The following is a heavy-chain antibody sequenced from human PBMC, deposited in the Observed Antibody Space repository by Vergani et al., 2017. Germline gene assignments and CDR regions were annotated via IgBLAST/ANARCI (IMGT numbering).Heavy chain of an antibody. J-gene: IGHJ4*02. V-gene: IGHV5-51*01. Sequence: EVQLVQSEAEVRTPGESLKISCKGSGYIFTTYWIAWVRQMPGRGLEWMGIIYPDDSDTRYSPSFQGQVTISDDKSISAAYLQWSSLKASDTAIYYCTRAYTGYDPFDYWGQGTLVTVSS. CDR3: TRAYTGYDPFDY. CDR1: GYIFTTYW. CDR2: IYPDDSDT. D-gene: IGHD5-12*01.